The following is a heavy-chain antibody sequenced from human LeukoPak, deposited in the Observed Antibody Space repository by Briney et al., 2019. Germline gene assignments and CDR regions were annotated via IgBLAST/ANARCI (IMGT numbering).Heavy chain of an antibody. CDR2: INPNSGNT. CDR3: ARRVSFRGVYY. CDR1: GYTFTSYD. D-gene: IGHD3-10*01. J-gene: IGHJ4*02. Sequence: RASVKVSCKASGYTFTSYDINWVRQATGQGLEWMGWINPNSGNTGYAQKFQGRITMTRNTSISTAYMELSSLRSEDTAVYYCARRVSFRGVYYWGQGTLVTVSS. V-gene: IGHV1-8*01.